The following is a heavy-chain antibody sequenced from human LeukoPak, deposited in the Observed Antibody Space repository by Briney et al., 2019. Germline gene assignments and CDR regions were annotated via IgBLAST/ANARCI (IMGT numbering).Heavy chain of an antibody. CDR1: GFTFSSYS. CDR3: TSWGDTTAEYFQR. Sequence: PGGSPRLSCAASGFTFSSYSMNWVRQAPGKGLEWVSSISSSSSYIYYADSVKGRFTISRDNAKNSLYLQMNSLRAEDTAVYYCTSWGDTTAEYFQRWGQGTLVTVSS. CDR2: ISSSSSYI. J-gene: IGHJ1*01. V-gene: IGHV3-21*01. D-gene: IGHD2-21*02.